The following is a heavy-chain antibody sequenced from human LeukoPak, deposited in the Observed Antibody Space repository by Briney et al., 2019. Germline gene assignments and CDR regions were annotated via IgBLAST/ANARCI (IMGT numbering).Heavy chain of an antibody. J-gene: IGHJ4*02. V-gene: IGHV1-18*01. CDR3: ARDATGSFIG. Sequence: ASVKVSCKASGGTFSSYAISWVRQAPGQGLEWMGWISAYNGNTNYAQKLQGRVTMTTDTSTSTAYMELRSLRSDDTAVYYCARDATGSFIGWGQGTLVTVSS. CDR2: ISAYNGNT. CDR1: GGTFSSYA. D-gene: IGHD2-15*01.